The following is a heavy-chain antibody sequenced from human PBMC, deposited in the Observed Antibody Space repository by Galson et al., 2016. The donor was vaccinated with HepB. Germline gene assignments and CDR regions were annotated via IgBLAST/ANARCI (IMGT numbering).Heavy chain of an antibody. J-gene: IGHJ6*02. D-gene: IGHD2-15*01. CDR2: IKQDGSEK. CDR3: ARGYSWVDV. CDR1: GISFSRKW. V-gene: IGHV3-7*01. Sequence: SLRLSCAASGISFSRKWMTWVRQAPGKGLEWVANIKQDGSEKYYADSVKGRFTISRDITENSLYLQMNSLRAEDTAVYYCARGYSWVDVWGQGTTVTVSS.